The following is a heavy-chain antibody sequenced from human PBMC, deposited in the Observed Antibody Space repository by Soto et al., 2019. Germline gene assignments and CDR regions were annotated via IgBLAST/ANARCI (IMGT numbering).Heavy chain of an antibody. Sequence: PSETLSLTCTVSGASVSTDGYYWSWIRQPPGRTLEWIGYIYYSGSSGYNPSLKSRVTASVDTSKNQFSLILSSVTAADTAVYFCERISGIEQVDNNYYLSLDLWGQGTPVTVSS. V-gene: IGHV4-61*08. J-gene: IGHJ6*02. CDR2: IYYSGSS. CDR1: GASVSTDGYY. D-gene: IGHD1-20*01. CDR3: ERISGIEQVDNNYYLSLDL.